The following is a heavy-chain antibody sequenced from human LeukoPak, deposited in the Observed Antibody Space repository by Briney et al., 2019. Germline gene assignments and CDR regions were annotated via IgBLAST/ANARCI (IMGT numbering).Heavy chain of an antibody. CDR2: IYWDDDK. D-gene: IGHD1-1*01. CDR3: AHGTTSSPVDY. V-gene: IGHV2-5*02. J-gene: IGHJ4*02. Sequence: KESGPTLVKPTQTLTLTCTFSGFSLSTSGVGVGWIRQPPGQALEWLALIYWDDDKRYSPSLKSRLTITKDTSKNLVVLTMTNMDPVDTATYYCAHGTTSSPVDYWGREPWSPSPQ. CDR1: GFSLSTSGVG.